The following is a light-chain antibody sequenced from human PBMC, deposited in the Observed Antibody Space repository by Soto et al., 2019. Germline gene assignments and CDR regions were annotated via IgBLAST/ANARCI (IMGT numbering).Light chain of an antibody. Sequence: EIVLTQSPATLSLSPGERATLSCRASQSVSSYLAWYQQQPGQAPRLLIYDASNRATGIPARFSGSGSGTDFSLTISSLAPEGFAVYYCQHRSNWPSFGPGTKVDIK. V-gene: IGKV3-11*01. CDR2: DAS. J-gene: IGKJ3*01. CDR1: QSVSSY. CDR3: QHRSNWPS.